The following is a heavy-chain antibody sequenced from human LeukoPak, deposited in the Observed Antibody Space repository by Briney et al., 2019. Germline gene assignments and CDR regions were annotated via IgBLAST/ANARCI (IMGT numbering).Heavy chain of an antibody. Sequence: GGSLRLSCKGSGYSFTSYWIGWVRQMPGKGLEWMGIIYPGDSNAGYSPSFQGQVTISADKSISTTYLQWSSLKASDTAMYYCARHVASSGWRPFDYWGQGTLVTVSS. D-gene: IGHD6-19*01. CDR3: ARHVASSGWRPFDY. CDR1: GYSFTSYW. V-gene: IGHV5-51*01. J-gene: IGHJ4*02. CDR2: IYPGDSNA.